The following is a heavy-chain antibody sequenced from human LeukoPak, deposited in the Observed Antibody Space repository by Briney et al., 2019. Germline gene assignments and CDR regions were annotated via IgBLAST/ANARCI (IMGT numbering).Heavy chain of an antibody. J-gene: IGHJ4*02. CDR1: GFNVTRNY. CDR2: IYTDGKT. Sequence: GGSLRLSCTVSGFNVTRNYMTWVRQAPGKGLEWVSVIYTDGKTYYAESVKGRFSISRDNSKNTLYLQMKSLRAEDTAVYFCARLDREGYYFPYYLDYWGQGTRVSVSS. D-gene: IGHD5-24*01. V-gene: IGHV3-66*01. CDR3: ARLDREGYYFPYYLDY.